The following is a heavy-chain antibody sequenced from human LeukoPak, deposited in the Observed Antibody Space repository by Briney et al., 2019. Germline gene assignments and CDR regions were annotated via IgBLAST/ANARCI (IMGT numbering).Heavy chain of an antibody. V-gene: IGHV4-39*01. CDR1: GGSISSSSYY. CDR2: IYYSGST. Sequence: SETLSLTCTVSGGSISSSSYYWGWIRQPPGKGLEWIGSIYYSGSTYYNPSLKSRVTISVDTSKNQFSLKLSSVTAADTAAYYCASIKQWLVQGEDYWGQGILVTVSS. CDR3: ASIKQWLVQGEDY. D-gene: IGHD6-19*01. J-gene: IGHJ4*02.